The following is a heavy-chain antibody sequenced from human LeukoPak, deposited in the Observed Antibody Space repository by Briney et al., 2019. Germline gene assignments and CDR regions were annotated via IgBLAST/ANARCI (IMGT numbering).Heavy chain of an antibody. CDR2: IYYSGST. D-gene: IGHD3-22*01. V-gene: IGHV4-59*08. J-gene: IGHJ4*02. CDR1: GGSISSYY. CDR3: ARHVNYDSSGYYNFDY. Sequence: SGTLSLTCTVSGGSISSYYWSWIRQPPGKGLEWIGYIYYSGSTNYNPSLKSRVTISVDTSKNQFSLKLSSVTAADTAVYYCARHVNYDSSGYYNFDYWGQGTLVTVSS.